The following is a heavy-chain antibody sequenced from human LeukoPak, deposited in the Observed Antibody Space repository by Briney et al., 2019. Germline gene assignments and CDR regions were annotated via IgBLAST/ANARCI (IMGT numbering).Heavy chain of an antibody. Sequence: ASVKVSCKASGYTFTRYYMHWVRQAPGQGLEWMGIINPSGGSTNYAQKFQGRGTMTRDTSISTAYMELSRLRSDDTAVYYCARVLLRGFDGAPNDYWGQGTLVTVSS. D-gene: IGHD3-9*01. V-gene: IGHV1-46*01. CDR2: INPSGGST. CDR1: GYTFTRYY. CDR3: ARVLLRGFDGAPNDY. J-gene: IGHJ4*02.